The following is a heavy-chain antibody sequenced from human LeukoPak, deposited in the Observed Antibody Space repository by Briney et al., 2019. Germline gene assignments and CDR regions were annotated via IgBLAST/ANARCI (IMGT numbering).Heavy chain of an antibody. CDR2: IDTAGDT. CDR3: ARDFTGENVFDI. CDR1: EFTFSNYD. D-gene: IGHD3-9*01. Sequence: PGRSLRLSCAATEFTFSNYDIHWVRQATGKGLEWVSAIDTAGDTYYPGSVKGRFTISRENAKNSLYLQMNSLRAGDTAVYYCARDFTGENVFDIWGQGTLVTVSS. J-gene: IGHJ3*02. V-gene: IGHV3-13*04.